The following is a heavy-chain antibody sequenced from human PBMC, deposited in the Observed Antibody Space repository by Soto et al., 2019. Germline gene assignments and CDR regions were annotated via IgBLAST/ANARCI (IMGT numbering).Heavy chain of an antibody. CDR3: ARDRRMGGTYNGMDV. CDR2: ISGYNGNT. CDR1: GYTFTRYG. Sequence: ASVKVSCKASGYTFTRYGISWVRQASGQGLEWMGWISGYNGNTNYAQKFQGRVTMTTDTSTSTADMELRSLRSDDPAVYYCARDRRMGGTYNGMDVWGQGTTVTVSS. J-gene: IGHJ6*02. D-gene: IGHD1-26*01. V-gene: IGHV1-18*01.